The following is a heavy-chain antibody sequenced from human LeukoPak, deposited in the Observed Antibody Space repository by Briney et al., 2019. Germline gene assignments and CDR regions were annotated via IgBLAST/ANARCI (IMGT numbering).Heavy chain of an antibody. J-gene: IGHJ4*02. D-gene: IGHD3-22*01. V-gene: IGHV1-18*01. CDR3: ARDSYYDSSGYPDY. CDR2: ISAYHGNT. CDR1: GYTFTSYG. Sequence: ASVKVSCKPSGYTFTSYGITWLPHAPGQGLQWTAWISAYHGNTNYAQKLQGRVTMTTDTSTSTAYMELRSLRSDDTAVYYCARDSYYDSSGYPDYWGQGTLVTVSS.